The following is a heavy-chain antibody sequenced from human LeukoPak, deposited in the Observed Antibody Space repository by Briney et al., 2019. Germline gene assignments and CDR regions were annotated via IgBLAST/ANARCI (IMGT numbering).Heavy chain of an antibody. Sequence: GGSLRLSCAASGFTFSYYSMNWVRQAPGKGLEWVSYINSISGEIWYADSVKGRFTISRDDAKNSLYLQMNSLRDEDTAVYYCARDHGYAFDYWGQGTLVTVSS. CDR1: GFTFSYYS. CDR2: INSISGEI. J-gene: IGHJ4*02. V-gene: IGHV3-48*02. CDR3: ARDHGYAFDY. D-gene: IGHD5-12*01.